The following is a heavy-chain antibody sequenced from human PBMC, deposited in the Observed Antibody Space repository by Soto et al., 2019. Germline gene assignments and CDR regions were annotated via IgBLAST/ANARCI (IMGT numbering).Heavy chain of an antibody. CDR3: AAGGYYGSGSYYDY. V-gene: IGHV1-2*02. J-gene: IGHJ4*02. CDR2: INPNSGGT. Sequence: ASVKGSCKASGYTFTGDYMHWVRQAPGQGLEWMGWINPNSGGTNYAQKFQERVTITRDMSTSTAYMELSSLRSEDTAVYYCAAGGYYGSGSYYDYWGQGTLVTVSS. D-gene: IGHD3-10*01. CDR1: GYTFTGDY.